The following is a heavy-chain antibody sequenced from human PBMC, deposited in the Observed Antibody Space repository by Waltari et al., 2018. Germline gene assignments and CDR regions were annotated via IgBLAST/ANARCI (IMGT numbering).Heavy chain of an antibody. CDR1: GFTFSSYA. D-gene: IGHD2-21*02. V-gene: IGHV3-23*04. Sequence: EVQLVESGGGLVQPGGSLRLSCAASGFTFSSYAMSWVRPAPGKGLEWVSAISGSGGSTYYADSVKGRFTISRDNSKNTLYLQMNSLRAEDTAVYYCAKGPPAMVVTPLYFDLWGRGTLVTVSS. CDR2: ISGSGGST. J-gene: IGHJ2*01. CDR3: AKGPPAMVVTPLYFDL.